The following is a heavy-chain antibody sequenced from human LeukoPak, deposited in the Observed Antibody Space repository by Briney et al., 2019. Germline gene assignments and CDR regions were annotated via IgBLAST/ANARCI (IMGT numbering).Heavy chain of an antibody. CDR1: GGSFSGYY. CDR2: INHSGST. D-gene: IGHD5-18*01. Sequence: SETLSLTCAVYGGSFSGYYWSWIRQPPGKGLEWIGEINHSGSTNYNPSLKSRVTISVDTSKNQFSLKLSSVTAADTAVYYCARVTTAMVFGDWFDPWGQGTLVTVSS. J-gene: IGHJ5*02. CDR3: ARVTTAMVFGDWFDP. V-gene: IGHV4-34*01.